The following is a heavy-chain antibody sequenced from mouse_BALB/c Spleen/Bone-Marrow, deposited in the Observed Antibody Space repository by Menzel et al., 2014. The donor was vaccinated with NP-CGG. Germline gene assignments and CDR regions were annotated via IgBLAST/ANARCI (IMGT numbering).Heavy chain of an antibody. CDR3: ARESAYYGYFDY. CDR2: ISIYYGNT. J-gene: IGHJ2*01. CDR1: GYTFTDYA. V-gene: IGHV1-67*01. D-gene: IGHD1-1*01. Sequence: VQLQQSGPELVRPGVSVKISCKGSGYTFTDYAMHWVKQSHAKSLEWIGVISIYYGNTNYNQKFKGKATMTVDKSSSTAYVELARLTSEDSAIYYCARESAYYGYFDYWGQGTTLTVSS.